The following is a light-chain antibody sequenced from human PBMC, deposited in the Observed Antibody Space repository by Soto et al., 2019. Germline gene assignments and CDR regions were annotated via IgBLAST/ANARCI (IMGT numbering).Light chain of an antibody. CDR2: GNT. CDR1: SSNIGAGYD. CDR3: QSHDSGLSGVV. Sequence: QPVLTQPPSVSGAPGQRVTISCTGSSSNIGAGYDVHWYQHLPGTAPKLLIYGNTNRPSGVLDRFSGSKSGTSASLAITGLQVEDEADYYCQSHDSGLSGVVFGGGTKLTVL. J-gene: IGLJ2*01. V-gene: IGLV1-40*01.